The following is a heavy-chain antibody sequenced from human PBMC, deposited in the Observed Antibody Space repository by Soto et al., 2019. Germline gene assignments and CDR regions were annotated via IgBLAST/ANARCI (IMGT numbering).Heavy chain of an antibody. V-gene: IGHV4-34*01. J-gene: IGHJ3*02. CDR3: ANTEWLSRDDAFDI. CDR2: INHSGST. D-gene: IGHD3-3*01. CDR1: GGSFSGYY. Sequence: SETLSLTCAVYGGSFSGYYWSWIRQPPGKGLEWIGEINHSGSTNYNPSLKSRVTISVDTSKNQFSLKLSSVTAADTAVYYCANTEWLSRDDAFDIWGQGTMVTVSS.